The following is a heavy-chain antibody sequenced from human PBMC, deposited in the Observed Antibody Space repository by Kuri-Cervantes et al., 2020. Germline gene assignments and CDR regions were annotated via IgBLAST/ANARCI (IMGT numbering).Heavy chain of an antibody. V-gene: IGHV3-66*01. CDR3: ARDRAELRYFDWSRMDYYYYYGMDV. D-gene: IGHD3-9*01. CDR1: GFTVSSNY. Sequence: GGSLRLSCAASGFTVSSNYMSWVRQAPGKGLEWVSVIYSGGSTYYADSVKGRFTISRDNAKNSLYLQMNSLRAEDTAVYYCARDRAELRYFDWSRMDYYYYYGMDVWGQGTTVTVSS. J-gene: IGHJ6*02. CDR2: IYSGGST.